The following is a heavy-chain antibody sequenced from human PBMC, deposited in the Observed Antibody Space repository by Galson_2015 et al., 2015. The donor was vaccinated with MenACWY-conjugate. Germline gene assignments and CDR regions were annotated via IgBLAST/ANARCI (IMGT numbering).Heavy chain of an antibody. CDR2: LSDSGGQT. CDR1: GFTFSSFA. D-gene: IGHD2-15*01. V-gene: IGHV3-23*01. J-gene: IGHJ4*02. CDR3: AKVAGYCSDDTCYSDY. Sequence: SLRLSCAASGFTFSSFAMSWVRQAPGKGLEWVSALSDSGGQTHHASPPEGRGPNPHEHTLRKAYLPMNSLRAEDTAVYYCAKVAGYCSDDTCYSDYWGQGTLVTVSS.